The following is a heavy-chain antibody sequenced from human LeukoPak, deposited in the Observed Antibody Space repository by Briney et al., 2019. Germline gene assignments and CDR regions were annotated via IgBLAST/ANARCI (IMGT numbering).Heavy chain of an antibody. D-gene: IGHD6-13*01. V-gene: IGHV1-18*01. J-gene: IGHJ1*01. CDR2: ISAYNGNT. Sequence: ASVKVSCKASGYTFTSYGISWVRQAPGQGLEWMGWISAYNGNTNYAQKLQGRVTMTTDTSTSTACMELRSLRSDDTAVYYCAAAGTSSEYFQHWGQGTLVTVSS. CDR1: GYTFTSYG. CDR3: AAAGTSSEYFQH.